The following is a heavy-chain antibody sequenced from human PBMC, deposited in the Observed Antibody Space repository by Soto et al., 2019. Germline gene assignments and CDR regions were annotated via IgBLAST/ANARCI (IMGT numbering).Heavy chain of an antibody. CDR1: GGTFSSYT. CDR2: IIPILGIA. V-gene: IGHV1-69*02. CDR3: AREYSSSYGMDV. D-gene: IGHD6-6*01. Sequence: ASVKVSCKASGGTFSSYTISWVRQAPGQGLEWMGRIIPILGIANYAQKFQGRVTITADKSTRTAYMELSSLRSEDTAVYYCAREYSSSYGMDVWGQGTTVTVSS. J-gene: IGHJ6*02.